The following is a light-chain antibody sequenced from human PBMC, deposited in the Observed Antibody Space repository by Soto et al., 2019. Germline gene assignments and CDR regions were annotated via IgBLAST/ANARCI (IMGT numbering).Light chain of an antibody. V-gene: IGKV2-28*01. CDR2: LGS. CDR3: MQALQTSPT. J-gene: IGKJ2*01. Sequence: DIVMTQSPRTLPVTPGEPASISCRSSQSLLHSNGYKYLDWYLQKPGQSPQLLIYLGSNRASGVPDRFSGSGSGTDFTLKISRVEAEDVGVYYCMQALQTSPTFGQGTKLEIK. CDR1: QSLLHSNGYKY.